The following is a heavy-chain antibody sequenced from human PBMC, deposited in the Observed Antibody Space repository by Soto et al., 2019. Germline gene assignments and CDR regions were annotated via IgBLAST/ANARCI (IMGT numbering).Heavy chain of an antibody. V-gene: IGHV4-31*03. Sequence: PSETLSLTCTVSGGSISSGGYCWSWIRQHPGTGLEWIGYIYDSGNAYYNPSLKSRVTISVDTSKNQFSLKLSSVTAADTAVYYCARAGYCSGGSCYPTYYYYYMDVWGKGTTVTVSS. J-gene: IGHJ6*03. CDR2: IYDSGNA. D-gene: IGHD2-15*01. CDR1: GGSISSGGYC. CDR3: ARAGYCSGGSCYPTYYYYYMDV.